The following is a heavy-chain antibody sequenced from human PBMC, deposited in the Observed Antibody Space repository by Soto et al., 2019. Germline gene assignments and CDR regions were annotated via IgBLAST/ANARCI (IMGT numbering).Heavy chain of an antibody. Sequence: QITLKESGPTLVKPTQTLTLTCTFSGFSLSTSGVGVGWIRQPPGKALEWLALIYWDDDKRYSPSLRSRLTISQDTSKNQVVLTMTNMDPADTATYYCIQSRCGGDCLQSYASHYYYGLDVWGQGTTVAVSS. V-gene: IGHV2-5*02. J-gene: IGHJ6*02. CDR3: IQSRCGGDCLQSYASHYYYGLDV. CDR2: IYWDDDK. D-gene: IGHD2-21*02. CDR1: GFSLSTSGVG.